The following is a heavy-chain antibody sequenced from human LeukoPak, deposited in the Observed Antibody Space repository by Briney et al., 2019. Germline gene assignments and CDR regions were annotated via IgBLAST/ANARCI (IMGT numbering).Heavy chain of an antibody. J-gene: IGHJ4*02. D-gene: IGHD3-22*01. CDR3: ARGYYYDSSGYYFVAFDY. Sequence: ASVKVSCKASGYTFTSYDINWVRQATGQELEWMGWMNPNSGNTGYAQKFQGRVTITRNTSISTAYMELSSLRSEDTAVYYCARGYYYDSSGYYFVAFDYWGQGTLVTVSS. CDR1: GYTFTSYD. V-gene: IGHV1-8*03. CDR2: MNPNSGNT.